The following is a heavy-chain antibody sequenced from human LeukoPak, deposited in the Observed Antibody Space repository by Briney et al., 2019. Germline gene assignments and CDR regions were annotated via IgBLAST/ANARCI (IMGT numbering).Heavy chain of an antibody. CDR1: GGSISSGGYS. CDR2: IYHSGST. J-gene: IGHJ4*02. V-gene: IGHV4-30-2*01. CDR3: ARVAIVGVPAGRMRNYYFDY. D-gene: IGHD2-2*01. Sequence: PSETLSLTCAVSGGSISSGGYSWSWIRQPPGRGLEWIVYIYHSGSTYYNPSLKSRVTISVDRSKNQFSLKLSSVTAADTAVYYCARVAIVGVPAGRMRNYYFDYWGQGTLVTVSS.